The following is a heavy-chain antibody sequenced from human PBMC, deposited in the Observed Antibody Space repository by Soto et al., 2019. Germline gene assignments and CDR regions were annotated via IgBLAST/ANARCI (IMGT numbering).Heavy chain of an antibody. CDR1: GYTFSNYG. CDR3: AREGQLGY. CDR2: ISGYNGNT. J-gene: IGHJ4*02. V-gene: IGHV1-18*01. D-gene: IGHD6-6*01. Sequence: QVQLVQSGAEVKKPGASVKVSCKASGYTFSNYGFSWVRQAPGQGLEWMGWISGYNGNTNYAERLQGRVTMTTDTSTSTAYLELKSLRDDETAVYYCAREGQLGYWGQGTPVTGSS.